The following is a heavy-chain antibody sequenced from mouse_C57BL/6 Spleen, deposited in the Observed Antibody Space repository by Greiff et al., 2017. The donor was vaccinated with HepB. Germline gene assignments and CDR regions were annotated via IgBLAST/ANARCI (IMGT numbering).Heavy chain of an antibody. J-gene: IGHJ1*03. V-gene: IGHV5-9*01. D-gene: IGHD2-5*01. Sequence: EVKLVESGGGLVKPGGSLKLSCAASGFTFSSYTMSWVRQTPEKRLEWVATISGGGGNTYYPDSVKGRFTISRDNAKNTLYLQMSSLRSEDTALYYCARHEHYSNYVGWYFDVWGTGTTVTVSS. CDR3: ARHEHYSNYVGWYFDV. CDR2: ISGGGGNT. CDR1: GFTFSSYT.